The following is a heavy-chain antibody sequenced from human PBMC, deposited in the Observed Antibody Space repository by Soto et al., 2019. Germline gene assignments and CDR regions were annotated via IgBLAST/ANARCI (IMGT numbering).Heavy chain of an antibody. Sequence: SETLSLTCTVSGGSISSYYWSWIRQPPGKGLEWIGYIYYSGSTNYNPSLKSRVTISVDTSKNQFSLKLSSVTAADTAVYYCARGRYYDFWSGLPIDYWGQGTLVTVSS. CDR2: IYYSGST. J-gene: IGHJ4*02. V-gene: IGHV4-59*01. CDR3: ARGRYYDFWSGLPIDY. CDR1: GGSISSYY. D-gene: IGHD3-3*01.